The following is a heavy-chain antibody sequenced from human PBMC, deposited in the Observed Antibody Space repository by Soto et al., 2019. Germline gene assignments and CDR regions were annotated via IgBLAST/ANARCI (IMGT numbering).Heavy chain of an antibody. D-gene: IGHD3-3*01. CDR3: ARPRTYYDFWSGYFAGPDPYAFDI. CDR2: IWYDGSNK. CDR1: GFTFSSYG. Sequence: GESLKISCAASGFTFSSYGMHWVRQAPGKGLEWVAVIWYDGSNKYYADSVKGRFTISRDNSKNTLYLQMNSLRAEDTAVYYCARPRTYYDFWSGYFAGPDPYAFDIWGQGTMVTVSS. J-gene: IGHJ3*02. V-gene: IGHV3-33*01.